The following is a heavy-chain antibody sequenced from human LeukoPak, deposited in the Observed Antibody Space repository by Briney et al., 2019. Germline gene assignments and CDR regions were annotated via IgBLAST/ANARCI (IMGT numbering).Heavy chain of an antibody. CDR1: GFTFSNAW. J-gene: IGHJ4*02. CDR3: TTVLRFLEWLPYCY. V-gene: IGHV3-15*01. D-gene: IGHD3-3*01. Sequence: GGSLRLSCAASGFTFSNAWMSWVRQAPGKGLEWVGRIKSKTDGGTTDYAAPVKGRFTISRDDSKNTLYLQMNSLKTEDTAVYYCTTVLRFLEWLPYCYWGQGTLVTVSS. CDR2: IKSKTDGGTT.